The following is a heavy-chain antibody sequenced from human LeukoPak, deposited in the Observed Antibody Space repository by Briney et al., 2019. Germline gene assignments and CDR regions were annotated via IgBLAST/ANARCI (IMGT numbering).Heavy chain of an antibody. Sequence: PGGSLRLSCAASGFTFSSYAMHWVRQAPCKGLEWVAVISYDGSNKYYADSVKGRFTISRDNSKNTLYLQMNSLRAEDTAVYYCARDRESTTIFDYWGQGTLVTVSS. V-gene: IGHV3-30*04. CDR2: ISYDGSNK. CDR1: GFTFSSYA. CDR3: ARDRESTTIFDY. D-gene: IGHD5/OR15-5a*01. J-gene: IGHJ4*02.